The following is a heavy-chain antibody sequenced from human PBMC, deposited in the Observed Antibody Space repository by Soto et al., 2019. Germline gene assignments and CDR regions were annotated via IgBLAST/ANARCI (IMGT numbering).Heavy chain of an antibody. Sequence: QVQLVESGGGVVQPGRSLRLSCAASGFTFSSYAMHWVRQAPGKGLEWVAVISYDGSNKYYADSVKGRFTISRDNXXNALYLQMNSLRAEDTAVYYCARDRSSSWYDWFDPWGQGTLVTVSS. CDR2: ISYDGSNK. CDR3: ARDRSSSWYDWFDP. D-gene: IGHD6-13*01. CDR1: GFTFSSYA. V-gene: IGHV3-30-3*01. J-gene: IGHJ5*02.